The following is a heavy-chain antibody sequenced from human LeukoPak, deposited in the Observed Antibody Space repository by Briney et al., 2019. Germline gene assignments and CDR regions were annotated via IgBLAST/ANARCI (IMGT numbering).Heavy chain of an antibody. CDR1: GGSISSYY. Sequence: SETLSLTCTASGGSISSYYWSWIRQPPGKGLEWIGYIYYSGSTNYNPSLKSRVTISVDTSKNQFSLKLSSVTAADTAVYYCARELPEFWFDPWGQGTLVTVSS. CDR3: ARELPEFWFDP. V-gene: IGHV4-59*01. J-gene: IGHJ5*02. D-gene: IGHD1-14*01. CDR2: IYYSGST.